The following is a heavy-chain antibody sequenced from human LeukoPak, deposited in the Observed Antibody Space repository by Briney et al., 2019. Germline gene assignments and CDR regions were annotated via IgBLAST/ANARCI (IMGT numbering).Heavy chain of an antibody. CDR3: ARELGRNAFDV. D-gene: IGHD3-10*01. J-gene: IGHJ3*01. Sequence: ASVKVSCKASGYTFSHNHMYWIRQAPGQGLECMGWISLDNGATNYAQKFQGRITMTGDTSISTGYMELSSLTSDDTAIYFCARELGRNAFDVWGQGTLVTVSS. CDR2: ISLDNGAT. CDR1: GYTFSHNH. V-gene: IGHV1-2*02.